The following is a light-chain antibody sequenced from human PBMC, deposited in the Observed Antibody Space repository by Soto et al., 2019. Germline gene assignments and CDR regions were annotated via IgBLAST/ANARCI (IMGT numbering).Light chain of an antibody. V-gene: IGKV3-20*01. Sequence: DIVMTQSPGPVYVSPGERATLTCKASESISSNLAWYQQKPGQAPRLIIYGASSRATGIPDRFSGSGSGTDFTLTISRLEPEDFAVYYCQQYGSSQGTFGQGTKVDIK. CDR3: QQYGSSQGT. CDR1: ESISSN. J-gene: IGKJ1*01. CDR2: GAS.